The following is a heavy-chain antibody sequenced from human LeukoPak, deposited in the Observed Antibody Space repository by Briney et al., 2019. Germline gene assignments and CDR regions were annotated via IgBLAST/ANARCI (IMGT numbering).Heavy chain of an antibody. CDR1: GFTVSSNY. CDR2: IYSGGST. J-gene: IGHJ4*02. D-gene: IGHD2-21*01. V-gene: IGHV3-66*01. CDR3: ARVSLVVVIFDY. Sequence: GGFLRLSCAASGFTVSSNYMSWVRQAPGKGLEWVSVIYSGGSTYYADSVKGRFTISRDNSKNTLYLQMNSLRAEDTAVYYCARVSLVVVIFDYWGQGTLVTVSS.